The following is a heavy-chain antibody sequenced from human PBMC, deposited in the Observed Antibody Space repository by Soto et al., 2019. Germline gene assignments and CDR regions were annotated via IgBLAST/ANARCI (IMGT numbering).Heavy chain of an antibody. CDR1: GFTFSSYS. J-gene: IGHJ4*02. CDR2: ISSSSSYI. D-gene: IGHD3-9*01. CDR3: ARDTTIYGEQYYFDY. V-gene: IGHV3-21*01. Sequence: GGSLRLSCAASGFTFSSYSMNWVRQAPGKGLEWVSSISSSSSYIYYADSVKGRFTISRDNAKNSLYLQMNSLRAEDTAVYYCARDTTIYGEQYYFDYWGQGTLVTVSS.